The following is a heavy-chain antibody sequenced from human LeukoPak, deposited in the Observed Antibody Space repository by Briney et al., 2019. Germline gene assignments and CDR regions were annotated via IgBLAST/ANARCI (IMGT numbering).Heavy chain of an antibody. CDR2: IRYDGSKK. V-gene: IGHV3-30*02. D-gene: IGHD6-19*01. J-gene: IGHJ4*02. CDR1: GFTFSNFG. CDR3: AKTTVGWSDKLFDC. Sequence: PGGSLRLSCAASGFTFSNFGTHWVRQAPGKGLEWVAFIRYDGSKKYYADSVRGRFTISRDNSKNTLFLQMNSLTTEDTAVYYCAKTTVGWSDKLFDCWGQGTLVTVSS.